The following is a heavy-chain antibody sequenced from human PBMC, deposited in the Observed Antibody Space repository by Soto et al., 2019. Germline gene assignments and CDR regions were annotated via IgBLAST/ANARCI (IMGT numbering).Heavy chain of an antibody. CDR1: GYPFIGHY. CDR2: IGPESGAT. V-gene: IGHV1-2*02. Sequence: ASVQDSYKACGYPFIGHYIQLVRQAPEQGPEWMGEIGPESGATRYAQKFQGRVTMTRDTSITTVYMELSNLSADDTAVYYCGRGRSGQIVVFYWGQGTTVTVSS. CDR3: GRGRSGQIVVFY. D-gene: IGHD3-22*01. J-gene: IGHJ4*02.